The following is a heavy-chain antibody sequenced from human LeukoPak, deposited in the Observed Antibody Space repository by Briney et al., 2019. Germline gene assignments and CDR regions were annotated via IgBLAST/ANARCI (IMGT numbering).Heavy chain of an antibody. Sequence: GGSLKLSCAASGFTFSGSAMHWVRQASGKGLEWVGRIRSKANSYATAYAASVKGRFTISRDDSKNTAYLQMNSLKTEDTAVYYCLSGQASSGWNHYWGQGTPVTVSS. V-gene: IGHV3-73*01. CDR3: LSGQASSGWNHY. CDR1: GFTFSGSA. J-gene: IGHJ4*02. D-gene: IGHD6-19*01. CDR2: IRSKANSYAT.